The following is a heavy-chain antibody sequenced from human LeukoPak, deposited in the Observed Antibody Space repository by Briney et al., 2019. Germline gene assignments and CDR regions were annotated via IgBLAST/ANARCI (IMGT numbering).Heavy chain of an antibody. CDR2: IYYSGST. Sequence: ASETLSLTCTVSGGSISSGDYYWSWIRQPPGKGLEWIGYIYYSGSTYYNPSLKSRVTISVDTSKNQFSPKLSSVTAADTAVYYCARVRYYDSSGVDYWGQGTLVTVSS. J-gene: IGHJ4*02. CDR1: GGSISSGDYY. D-gene: IGHD3-22*01. CDR3: ARVRYYDSSGVDY. V-gene: IGHV4-30-4*08.